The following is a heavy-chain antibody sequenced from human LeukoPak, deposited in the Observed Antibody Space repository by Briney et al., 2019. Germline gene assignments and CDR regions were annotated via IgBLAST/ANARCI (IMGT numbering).Heavy chain of an antibody. Sequence: SETLSLTCTVSGGSISSGSYYWNWIRQPAGKGLEWIGRIYTSGSTNYNPSLKSRVTISVDTSKNQFSLKLSSVTAADTAVYYCARDQKPDTATTGDWYWSDPWGQGTLVTVSS. D-gene: IGHD5-18*01. CDR2: IYTSGST. CDR1: GGSISSGSYY. J-gene: IGHJ5*02. V-gene: IGHV4-61*02. CDR3: ARDQKPDTATTGDWYWSDP.